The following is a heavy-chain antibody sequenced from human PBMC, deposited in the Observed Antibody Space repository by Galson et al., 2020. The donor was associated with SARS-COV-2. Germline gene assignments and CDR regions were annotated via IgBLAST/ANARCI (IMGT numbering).Heavy chain of an antibody. D-gene: IGHD3-10*01. CDR2: MNQDGSEK. V-gene: IGHV3-7*01. CDR3: TSGDSGPIQSDY. Sequence: VANMNQDGSEKYYVDSVKGRFTISRDNAKNSLYLQMNSLRAEDTAVYYCTSGDSGPIQSDYWGQGTLVTVSS. J-gene: IGHJ4*02.